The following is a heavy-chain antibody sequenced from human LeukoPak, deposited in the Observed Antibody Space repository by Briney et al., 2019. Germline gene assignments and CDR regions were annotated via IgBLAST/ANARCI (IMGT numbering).Heavy chain of an antibody. V-gene: IGHV3-23*01. CDR1: GFTFSTYA. J-gene: IGHJ4*02. CDR2: ITDSAAAT. D-gene: IGHD3-22*01. Sequence: GGSLRLSCTASGFTFSTYAMTWLRQPPGKGLEWVSTITDSAAATYYRESVKGRFTISRDNSKNSLYLQMNSLKTEDTAVYYCARAGDYYSTGDYWGQGTLVTVSS. CDR3: ARAGDYYSTGDY.